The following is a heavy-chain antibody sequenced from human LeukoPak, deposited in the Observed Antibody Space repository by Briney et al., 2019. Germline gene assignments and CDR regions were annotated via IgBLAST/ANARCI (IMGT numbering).Heavy chain of an antibody. CDR3: AKVRDRLSSFYPAA. V-gene: IGHV1-2*02. Sequence: ASVTVSCKASGYTFTSYYMHWVRQAPGQGLEWMGWINPHSGGRNLAQKFQGRVTMTRDTSITTAYLELSGLTSDDTAMYYCAKVRDRLSSFYPAAWGQGTLVSVSS. CDR1: GYTFTSYY. J-gene: IGHJ4*02. D-gene: IGHD6-13*01. CDR2: INPHSGGR.